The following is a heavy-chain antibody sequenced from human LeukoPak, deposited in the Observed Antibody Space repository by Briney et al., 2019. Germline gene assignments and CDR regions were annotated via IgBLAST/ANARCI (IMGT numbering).Heavy chain of an antibody. V-gene: IGHV3-7*01. J-gene: IGHJ3*02. CDR1: GFTFSSYW. D-gene: IGHD2-2*01. Sequence: GGSLRLSCAASGFTFSSYWMSWVRQAPGKGLEWVANIKQDGSEKYYVDSVKGRFTISRDNAKNSLYLQMNSLRAEDTAVYYCARALLVGSTSARRAFDIWGRGTMVTVSS. CDR3: ARALLVGSTSARRAFDI. CDR2: IKQDGSEK.